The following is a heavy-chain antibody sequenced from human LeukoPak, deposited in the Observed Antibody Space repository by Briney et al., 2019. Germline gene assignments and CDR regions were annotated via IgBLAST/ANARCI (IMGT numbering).Heavy chain of an antibody. CDR1: GGTFSSYA. J-gene: IGHJ4*02. V-gene: IGHV1-69*06. CDR2: IIPIFGTA. CDR3: ASSIAARWYFDY. Sequence: GSSVKVSCKASGGTFSSYAISWVRQAPGQGLEWMGGIIPIFGTANYAQKFQGRVTITADKSTSTAYMELSSLRSEDTAVYYCASSIAARWYFDYWGQGTLVTVSS. D-gene: IGHD6-6*01.